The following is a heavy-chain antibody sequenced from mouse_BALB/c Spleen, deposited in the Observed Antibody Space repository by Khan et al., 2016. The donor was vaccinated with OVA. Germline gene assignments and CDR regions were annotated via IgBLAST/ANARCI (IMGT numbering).Heavy chain of an antibody. CDR1: GYTFSSYW. CDR2: ILPGSGRN. CDR3: ARGNYYGSSFWFGY. Sequence: VQLQESGAELMKPGASVKISCKATGYTFSSYWIEWVKQRPGHGLEWIGEILPGSGRNNYNEKFKGKATFTADTSSNTAYMQLSNLTSDDTAVYYCARGNYYGSSFWFGYGGQGTLVTVSA. J-gene: IGHJ3*01. V-gene: IGHV1-9*01. D-gene: IGHD1-1*01.